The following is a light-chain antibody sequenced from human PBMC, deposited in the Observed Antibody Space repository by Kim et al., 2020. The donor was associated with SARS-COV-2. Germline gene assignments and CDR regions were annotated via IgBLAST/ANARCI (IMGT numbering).Light chain of an antibody. Sequence: QSALTQPASVSGSPGQSITISCTGTSSDVGAYNYVSWYQQHPGKAPKLMIYDVNNRPSGISNRFSGSKSGNTASLTISGLQAEDEADYYCSSYTTSYTYFFGTGTKVTVL. CDR1: SSDVGAYNY. CDR3: SSYTTSYTYF. CDR2: DVN. J-gene: IGLJ1*01. V-gene: IGLV2-14*03.